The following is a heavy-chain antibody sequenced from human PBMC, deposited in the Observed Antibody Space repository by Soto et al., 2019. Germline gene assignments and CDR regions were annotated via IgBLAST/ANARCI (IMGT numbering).Heavy chain of an antibody. CDR2: INSDGSST. Sequence: PGGSLRLSCAASGFTFSSYWMHWVRQAPGKGLVWVSRINSDGSSTSYADSVKGRFTISRDNAKNTLYLQMNGLRAEDTAVYYCARDRFGIPWFDPWGQGTLVTVSS. J-gene: IGHJ5*02. CDR1: GFTFSSYW. D-gene: IGHD3-3*01. V-gene: IGHV3-74*01. CDR3: ARDRFGIPWFDP.